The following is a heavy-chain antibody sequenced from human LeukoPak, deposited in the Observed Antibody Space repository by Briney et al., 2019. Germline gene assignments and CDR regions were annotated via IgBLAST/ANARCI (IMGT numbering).Heavy chain of an antibody. CDR2: IIPIFGTA. CDR1: GGTSSSYA. D-gene: IGHD6-13*01. CDR3: ARMAAYSRSLYSHYYYYMDV. Sequence: SPKVSCKASGGTSSSYAISGVSPAPRQGLEWMGGIIPIFGTANYAQKLQGRLTITADKSTTTAYMELSSLRSEDTAVYYCARMAAYSRSLYSHYYYYMDVGGKGTTVTVS. V-gene: IGHV1-69*06. J-gene: IGHJ6*03.